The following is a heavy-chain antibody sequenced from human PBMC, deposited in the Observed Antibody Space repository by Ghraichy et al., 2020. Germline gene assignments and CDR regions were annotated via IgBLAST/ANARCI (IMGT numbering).Heavy chain of an antibody. J-gene: IGHJ2*01. Sequence: GGSLRLSCAASGFTFSSYGMHWVRQAPGKGLEWVAVISYDGSNKYYADSVKGRFTISRDNSKNTLYLQMNSLRAEDTAVYYCAKQYCTGGVCYPDYWYFDLWGRGTLVTVSS. V-gene: IGHV3-30*18. CDR3: AKQYCTGGVCYPDYWYFDL. CDR1: GFTFSSYG. D-gene: IGHD2-8*02. CDR2: ISYDGSNK.